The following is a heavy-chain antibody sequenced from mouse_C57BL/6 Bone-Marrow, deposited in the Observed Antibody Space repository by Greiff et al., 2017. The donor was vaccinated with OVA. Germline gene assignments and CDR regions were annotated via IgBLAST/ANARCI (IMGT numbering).Heavy chain of an antibody. D-gene: IGHD2-3*01. CDR3: ARARADDGYSHSHDY. J-gene: IGHJ2*01. V-gene: IGHV5-4*03. Sequence: EVMLVESGGGLVKPGGSLKLSCAASGFTFSSYAMSWVRQTPEKRLEWVATISDGGSYTYYPDNVKGRFTISRDNAKNNLYLQMSHLKSEDTAMYYCARARADDGYSHSHDYRGQGTTLTVSS. CDR2: ISDGGSYT. CDR1: GFTFSSYA.